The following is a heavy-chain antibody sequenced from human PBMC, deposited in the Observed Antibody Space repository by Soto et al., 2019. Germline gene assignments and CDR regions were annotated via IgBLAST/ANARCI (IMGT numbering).Heavy chain of an antibody. CDR3: VSPEYRF. J-gene: IGHJ3*01. CDR1: GGSISGSTFY. Sequence: QLQLQESGPGLVRPAETLSLTCTVSGGSISGSTFYWGWIRQPPGKGLEWIGSIYYGGTTHYNSSLQTRVAISVDTSNNRFSLNLRSVTAADTAVYYCVSPEYRFWGQGTMVTVSS. D-gene: IGHD3-16*02. V-gene: IGHV4-39*01. CDR2: IYYGGTT.